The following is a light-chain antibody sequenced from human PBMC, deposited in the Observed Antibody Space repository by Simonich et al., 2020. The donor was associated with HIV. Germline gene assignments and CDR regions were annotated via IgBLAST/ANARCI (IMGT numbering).Light chain of an antibody. CDR1: SSDIGGSNY. CDR2: DGN. V-gene: IGLV2-23*01. Sequence: QSALTQPASVSGSPGQSITISCPGTSSDIGGSNYVSWYLQHPGKAPKLIIYDGNKRPSGVSNRFSGSKSGNTASLTSSGLQAEDEADYYCCSYAGSSTYVVFGGGTKLTVL. J-gene: IGLJ2*01. CDR3: CSYAGSSTYVV.